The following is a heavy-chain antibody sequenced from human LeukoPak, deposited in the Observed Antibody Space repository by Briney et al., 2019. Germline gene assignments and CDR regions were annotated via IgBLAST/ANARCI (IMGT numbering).Heavy chain of an antibody. CDR3: ARAYYHSSAFDY. CDR1: GYTFINYG. D-gene: IGHD3-22*01. V-gene: IGHV1-18*01. J-gene: IGHJ4*02. CDR2: ISTYNGNT. Sequence: ASVKVSCKASGYTFINYGISWVRQAPGQGLEWMGWISTYNGNTNYAQKLQGRVTMTTDTSTSTAYMELRSLRSDDTAVYYCARAYYHSSAFDYWGQGTLVTVSS.